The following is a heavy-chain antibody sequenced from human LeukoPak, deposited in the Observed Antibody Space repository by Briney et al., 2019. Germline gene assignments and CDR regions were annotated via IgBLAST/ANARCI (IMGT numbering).Heavy chain of an antibody. CDR1: GFTFSSYV. V-gene: IGHV3-48*03. D-gene: IGHD2/OR15-2a*01. CDR2: IGRSGSTV. CDR3: ATHPTF. Sequence: GGSLRLSCAASGFTFSSYVMSWVRQAPGKGLEWISYIGRSGSTVSYADSVRGRFTISRDNADNFVYLQMNSLRVEDTAIYYCATHPTFWGQGTMVTVSS. J-gene: IGHJ3*01.